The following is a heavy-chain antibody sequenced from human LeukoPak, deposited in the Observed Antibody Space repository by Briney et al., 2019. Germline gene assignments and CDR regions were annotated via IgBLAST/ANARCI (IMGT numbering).Heavy chain of an antibody. CDR2: IIPIFSTA. CDR1: GGTFSSYA. J-gene: IGHJ4*02. CDR3: ATRQGVVVAAAPFDY. D-gene: IGHD2-2*01. Sequence: SVKVSCKASGGTFSSYAISWVRQAPGQGLEWMGGIIPIFSTANYAQKFQGRVTITADESTSTAYMELSSLRSEDTAVYYCATRQGVVVAAAPFDYWRQGTLVTVSS. V-gene: IGHV1-69*13.